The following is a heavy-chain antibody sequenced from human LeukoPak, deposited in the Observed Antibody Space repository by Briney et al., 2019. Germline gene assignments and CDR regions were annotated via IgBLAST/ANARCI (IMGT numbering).Heavy chain of an antibody. CDR3: AKGPNGDYVGAFDT. V-gene: IGHV3-23*01. CDR2: MGVSGDNV. Sequence: GGSLRLSCAASGFTFSAYGVTWVRQAPGKGLEWVSSMGVSGDNVHYADSIKGRFATSRDNSKNTLYLQMNSLRAEDAAVYYCAKGPNGDYVGAFDTWGQGTMVIVSS. CDR1: GFTFSAYG. J-gene: IGHJ3*02. D-gene: IGHD4-17*01.